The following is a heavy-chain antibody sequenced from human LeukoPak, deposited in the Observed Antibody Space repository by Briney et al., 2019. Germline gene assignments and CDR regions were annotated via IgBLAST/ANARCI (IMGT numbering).Heavy chain of an antibody. CDR3: TRELHYDILTGYFPYYFDY. Sequence: GGSLRLSCTAPGFTFGDYAMSWVRQAPGKGLEWVGFIRSKAYGGTTEYAASVKGRFTISRDDSKSIAYLQMNSLKTEDTAVYYCTRELHYDILTGYFPYYFDYWGQGTLVTVSS. V-gene: IGHV3-49*04. D-gene: IGHD3-9*01. J-gene: IGHJ4*02. CDR2: IRSKAYGGTT. CDR1: GFTFGDYA.